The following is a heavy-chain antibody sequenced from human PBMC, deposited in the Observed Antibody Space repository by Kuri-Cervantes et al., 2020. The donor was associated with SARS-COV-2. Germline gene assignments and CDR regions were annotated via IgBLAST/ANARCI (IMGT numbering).Heavy chain of an antibody. CDR3: VLWTGSYSGNRRLDN. Sequence: WGSLRLSCAASGFTFSSYWRSRVRQAPGKGLEWVANIKQDGSEKYYVDSVKGRFTISRDNSKNTLSLQLNSLRAADTAVYYCVLWTGSYSGNRRLDNWGQGTLVTVSS. CDR1: GFTFSSYW. J-gene: IGHJ4*02. CDR2: IKQDGSEK. D-gene: IGHD5-12*01. V-gene: IGHV3-7*03.